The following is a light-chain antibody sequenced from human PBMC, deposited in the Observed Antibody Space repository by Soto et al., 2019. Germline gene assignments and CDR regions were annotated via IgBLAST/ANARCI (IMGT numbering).Light chain of an antibody. CDR2: GAS. V-gene: IGKV3-20*01. Sequence: IGLTQSPGTLSLSPGERVTLSCRASHSVTTRLAWYQHKPCQAPTLLMSGASNRAAGVPVSFSGSGSGTDFTLTITRLEPEDFALYYWQQYGGSPITFGLGTRLEIK. CDR1: HSVTTR. CDR3: QQYGGSPIT. J-gene: IGKJ5*01.